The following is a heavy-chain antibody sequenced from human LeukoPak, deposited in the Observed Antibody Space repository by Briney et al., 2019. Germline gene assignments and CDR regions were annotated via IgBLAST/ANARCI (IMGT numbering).Heavy chain of an antibody. CDR1: GGSISSGGYS. D-gene: IGHD5-12*01. CDR3: ARYSGYDYDLGWFDP. V-gene: IGHV4-30-2*01. Sequence: PSQTLSLTCTVSGGSISSGGYSWSWIRQPPGRGLDWIGYIYHSGSTYYNPSLKSRLTISVDRSKNQFSLKQSSVTAADTAVYYCARYSGYDYDLGWFDPWGQGTLVTVSS. J-gene: IGHJ5*02. CDR2: IYHSGST.